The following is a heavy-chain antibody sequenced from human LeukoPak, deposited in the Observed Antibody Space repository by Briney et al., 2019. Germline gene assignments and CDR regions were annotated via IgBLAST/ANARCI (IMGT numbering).Heavy chain of an antibody. CDR1: GGSFSGYY. Sequence: PSETLSLTCAVYGGSFSGYYWSWIRQPPGKGLEWIGEINHSGSTNYNPSLKSRVTISVDTSKNQFSLKLSSVTAADTAVYYCARSDYGDHSAFGIWGQGTMVTVSS. J-gene: IGHJ3*02. CDR3: ARSDYGDHSAFGI. V-gene: IGHV4-34*01. D-gene: IGHD4-17*01. CDR2: INHSGST.